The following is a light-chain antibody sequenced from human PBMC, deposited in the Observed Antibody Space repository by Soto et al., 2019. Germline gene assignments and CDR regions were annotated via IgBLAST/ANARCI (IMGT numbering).Light chain of an antibody. CDR2: AAS. CDR1: QDISDW. V-gene: IGKV1D-16*01. J-gene: IGKJ4*01. CDR3: QQYNTYPLT. Sequence: DIQMTQSPSSLSASVGDRVTITCRASQDISDWLAWYQQKPEKAPKSLIYAASLLQTGVPSRFGGSGSGTDFTLTISSLQPEDSATYYCQQYNTYPLTFGGGTKVEIK.